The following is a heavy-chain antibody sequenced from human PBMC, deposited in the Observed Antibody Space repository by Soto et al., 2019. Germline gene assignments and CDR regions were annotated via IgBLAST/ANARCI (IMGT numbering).Heavy chain of an antibody. Sequence: VQLQESGPGRVKPSETLSLTCTVSGDSVGSGAVYWTWIRQPPGKGLEWIGYMYYTGRTTYNPSLKSRVTISMDASKNQFAQNLTSVTAADTAMYYCARDTMAFGFDYWGQGALVTVAS. CDR2: MYYTGRT. V-gene: IGHV4-61*08. CDR3: ARDTMAFGFDY. J-gene: IGHJ4*02. D-gene: IGHD3-10*01. CDR1: GDSVGSGAVY.